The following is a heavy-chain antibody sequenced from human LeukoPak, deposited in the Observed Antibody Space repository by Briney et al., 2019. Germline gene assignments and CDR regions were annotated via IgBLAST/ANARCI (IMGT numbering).Heavy chain of an antibody. D-gene: IGHD3-10*01. V-gene: IGHV3-23*01. CDR2: ISGSGGST. CDR1: GFTFSSYA. CDR3: AKGGEGSGSYYNFDY. Sequence: GGSLRLSCAASGFTFSSYAMSWVRQAPGKGLEWVSAISGSGGSTYYADSVKGRFTISRDNSKNTLYLQMNSLRAEDTAVYYCAKGGEGSGSYYNFDYWGQGTLVTVSS. J-gene: IGHJ4*02.